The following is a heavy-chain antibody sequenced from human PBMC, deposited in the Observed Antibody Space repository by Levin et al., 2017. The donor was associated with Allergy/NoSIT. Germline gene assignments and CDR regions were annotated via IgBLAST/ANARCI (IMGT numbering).Heavy chain of an antibody. CDR3: SRDFTYSSSWCAFDI. CDR1: GFTFGYYS. Sequence: GGSLRLSCSASGFTFGYYSMNWFRQAPGKGLEWVGLIRSKTYGGTSEFAASVKGRFTMSRDDSTSIAYLQMNGLESEDTAMYFCSRDFTYSSSWCAFDIWGQGTMVTVSS. D-gene: IGHD6-13*01. V-gene: IGHV3-49*03. J-gene: IGHJ3*02. CDR2: IRSKTYGGTS.